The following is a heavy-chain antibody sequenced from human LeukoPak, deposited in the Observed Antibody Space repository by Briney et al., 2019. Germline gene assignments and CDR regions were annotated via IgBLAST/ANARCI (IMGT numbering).Heavy chain of an antibody. CDR2: ISGSGGSE. J-gene: IGHJ4*02. CDR3: ARDLYSSSSKGYDY. Sequence: PGGSLRLSCAASGFTLNNYAMSWVRQAPGKGLEWVSTISGSGGSEYSADSVKGRLTIFRDNSKNTLYLQMNSLRAEDTAVYYCARDLYSSSSKGYDYWGQGTLVTVSS. CDR1: GFTLNNYA. D-gene: IGHD6-6*01. V-gene: IGHV3-23*01.